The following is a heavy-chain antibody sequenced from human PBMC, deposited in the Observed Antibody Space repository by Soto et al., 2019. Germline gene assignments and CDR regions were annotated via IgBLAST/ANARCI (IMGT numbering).Heavy chain of an antibody. D-gene: IGHD2-2*01. CDR3: ARGGSTTYYYYMDV. J-gene: IGHJ6*03. V-gene: IGHV3-53*04. CDR2: IYSGGST. Sequence: EVQLVESGGGLVQPGGSLRLSCAASGFTVSSNYMSWVRQAPGKGLEWVSVIYSGGSTYYADSVKGRFTISGHNSKNTLYLQMNSLRAEDTAVYYCARGGSTTYYYYMDVWGKGTTVTVSS. CDR1: GFTVSSNY.